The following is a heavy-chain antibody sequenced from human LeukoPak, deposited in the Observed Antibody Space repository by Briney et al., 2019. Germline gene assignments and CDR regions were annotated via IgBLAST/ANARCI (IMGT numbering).Heavy chain of an antibody. Sequence: PGGSLRLSCAASGFTFSSYSMNWVRQAPGKGLEWVSYISSSSSTIYYADSVKGRFTISRDNAKNSLYLQMNSLRAEDTAVYYCARGYSRSWFDFDYRGQGTLVTVSS. CDR1: GFTFSSYS. CDR3: ARGYSRSWFDFDY. V-gene: IGHV3-48*01. D-gene: IGHD6-13*01. CDR2: ISSSSSTI. J-gene: IGHJ4*02.